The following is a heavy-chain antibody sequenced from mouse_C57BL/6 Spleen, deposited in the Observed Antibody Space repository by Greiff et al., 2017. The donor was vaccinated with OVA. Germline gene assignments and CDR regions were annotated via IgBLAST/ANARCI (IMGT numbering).Heavy chain of an antibody. J-gene: IGHJ2*01. CDR2: IRLKSDNYAT. CDR1: GFTFSNYW. CDR3: TELGHYFGY. Sequence: DVMLVESGGGLVQPGGSMKLSCVASGFTFSNYWMNWVRQSPEKGLEWVAQIRLKSDNYATHYAESVKGRFTISRDDSKSSVYLQMNNLRAEDTGIYYCTELGHYFGYWGQGTTLTVSS. D-gene: IGHD4-1*01. V-gene: IGHV6-3*01.